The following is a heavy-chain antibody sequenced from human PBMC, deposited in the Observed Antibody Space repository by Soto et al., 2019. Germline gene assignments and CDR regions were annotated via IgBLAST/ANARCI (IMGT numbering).Heavy chain of an antibody. J-gene: IGHJ4*02. V-gene: IGHV1-18*04. D-gene: IGHD2-15*01. CDR3: ARDGLCSGGSCDSIYFDY. CDR2: ISAYNGNT. Sequence: ASVKVSCKASGYTFTSYGISWVRQAPGQGLEWMGWISAYNGNTNYAQKLQGRVTMTTDTSTSTAYMELRSLRSDDTAVYYCARDGLCSGGSCDSIYFDYWGQGTLVTVSA. CDR1: GYTFTSYG.